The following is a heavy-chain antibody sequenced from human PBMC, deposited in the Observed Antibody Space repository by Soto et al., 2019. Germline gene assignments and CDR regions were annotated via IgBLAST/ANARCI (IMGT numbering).Heavy chain of an antibody. CDR2: IIPILGIA. Sequence: SVKVSCKASGGTFSSYTISWVRQAPGQGLEWMGRIIPILGIANYAQKFQGRVTITADKSTSTAYMELSSLRSEDTAVYYCARGGRYCSSTSCYLFDYWGQGTLVTV. CDR1: GGTFSSYT. D-gene: IGHD2-2*01. V-gene: IGHV1-69*02. J-gene: IGHJ4*02. CDR3: ARGGRYCSSTSCYLFDY.